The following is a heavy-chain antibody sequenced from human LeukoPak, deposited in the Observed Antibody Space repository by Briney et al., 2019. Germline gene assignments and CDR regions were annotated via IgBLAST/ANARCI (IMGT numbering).Heavy chain of an antibody. D-gene: IGHD6-13*01. CDR3: AKDRQKLRIAAAGPCLDY. CDR1: GFTFSSYG. J-gene: IGHJ4*02. V-gene: IGHV3-30*02. CDR2: IRYDGSNK. Sequence: PGGSLRLSCAASGFTFSSYGMHWVRHGPGRGLEWVAFIRYDGSNKYYADSVKGRFTISRDNSKNTLYLQMNSLGAEDTAVYYCAKDRQKLRIAAAGPCLDYWGQGTLVTVSS.